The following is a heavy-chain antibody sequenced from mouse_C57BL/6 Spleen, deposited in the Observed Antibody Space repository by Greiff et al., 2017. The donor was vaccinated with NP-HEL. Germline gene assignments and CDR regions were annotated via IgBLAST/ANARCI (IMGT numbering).Heavy chain of an antibody. CDR3: ARGDWDGY. Sequence: VNVLESGAELVKPGASVKISCKASGYAFSSYWMNWVKQRPGKGLEWIGQIYPGDGDTNYNGKFKGKATLTADKSSSTAYMQLSSLTSEDSAVYFCARGDWDGYWGQGTTLTVSS. J-gene: IGHJ2*01. V-gene: IGHV1-80*01. D-gene: IGHD4-1*01. CDR1: GYAFSSYW. CDR2: IYPGDGDT.